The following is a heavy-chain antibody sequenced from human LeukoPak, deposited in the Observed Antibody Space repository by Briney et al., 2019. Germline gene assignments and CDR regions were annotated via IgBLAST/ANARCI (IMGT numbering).Heavy chain of an antibody. Sequence: ASVKVSCKVSGYTLTELSMHWVRQAPGKGPEWMGGFDPEDGGTIYAQKFQGRVTMTEDTSTDTAYMELSSLRSEDTAVYYCATDRGQWLARALGYWGQGTLVTVSS. CDR3: ATDRGQWLARALGY. CDR2: FDPEDGGT. CDR1: GYTLTELS. J-gene: IGHJ4*02. D-gene: IGHD6-19*01. V-gene: IGHV1-24*01.